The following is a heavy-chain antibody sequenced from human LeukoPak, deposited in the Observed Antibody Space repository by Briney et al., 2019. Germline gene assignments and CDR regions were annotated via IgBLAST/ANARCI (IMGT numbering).Heavy chain of an antibody. CDR3: ARDLIRDKLPPGEFDP. J-gene: IGHJ5*02. V-gene: IGHV1-18*04. CDR1: GYTFTSHY. CDR2: VSAYNGHT. Sequence: VKVSCKASGYTFTSHYIVWVGQAPGRGLEWMGWVSAYNGHTNYAQKFQGRVIMTTDASTSTAYMELRSLRSDDTAVYYCARDLIRDKLPPGEFDPWGQGTLVTVSS. D-gene: IGHD5-24*01.